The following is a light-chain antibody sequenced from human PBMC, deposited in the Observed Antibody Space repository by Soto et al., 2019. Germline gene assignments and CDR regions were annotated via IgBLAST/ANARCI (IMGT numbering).Light chain of an antibody. J-gene: IGKJ3*01. CDR2: GAS. V-gene: IGKV3-20*01. CDR3: QKYNSAPLT. CDR1: QSVSNNY. Sequence: EIVLTQSPGTLSLSPGERATLSCRASQSVSNNYLAWYQQKPGQAPRLLIYGASNRATGIPDRFSGSGSGTDFTLTISRLEPEDVATYYCQKYNSAPLTFGPGTKVDIK.